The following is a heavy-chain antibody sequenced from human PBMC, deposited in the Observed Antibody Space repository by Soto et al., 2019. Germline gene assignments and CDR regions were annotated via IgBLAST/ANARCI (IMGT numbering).Heavy chain of an antibody. V-gene: IGHV3-33*01. J-gene: IGHJ4*02. CDR2: IWYDGSNK. D-gene: IGHD6-19*01. CDR1: GFTFSSYG. Sequence: QVQLVESGGGVVQPGRSLRLSCAASGFTFSSYGMHWVRQAPGKGLEWVAVIWYDGSNKYYADSVKGRFTISRDNSKNTLDLQMNSLRAEDTAVYYCSRDRSSGWLYYFDYWGQGTLVTVSS. CDR3: SRDRSSGWLYYFDY.